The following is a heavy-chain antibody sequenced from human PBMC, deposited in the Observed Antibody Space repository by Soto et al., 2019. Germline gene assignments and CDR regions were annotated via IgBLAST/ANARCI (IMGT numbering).Heavy chain of an antibody. CDR2: MNPNSGNT. Sequence: GASVKVSCKASRYTFTSYDISWARQATGQGLEWMGWMNPNSGNTGYAQKFQGRVTMTRNTSISTAYMELSSLRSEDTAVYYCARGEERFLEWLLLSYYMDVWGKGTTVTVSS. CDR1: RYTFTSYD. V-gene: IGHV1-8*01. J-gene: IGHJ6*03. CDR3: ARGEERFLEWLLLSYYMDV. D-gene: IGHD3-3*01.